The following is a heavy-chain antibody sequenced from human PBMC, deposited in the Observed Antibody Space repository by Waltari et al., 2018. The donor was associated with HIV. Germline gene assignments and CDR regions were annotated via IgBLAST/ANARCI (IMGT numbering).Heavy chain of an antibody. CDR1: GDSISSRNYY. V-gene: IGHV4-39*01. CDR2: CYHSGAT. Sequence: QLQLQESGPSLVKPSATLSLTCTVSGDSISSRNYYWGWIRQPPGKGLEWIGSCYHSGATYDNPSLKSRVAIFVDVSKIQFSLEVSSVTAADTAIYYCATTAFYYESSGFFWGQGALVSVSA. D-gene: IGHD3-22*01. CDR3: ATTAFYYESSGFF. J-gene: IGHJ4*02.